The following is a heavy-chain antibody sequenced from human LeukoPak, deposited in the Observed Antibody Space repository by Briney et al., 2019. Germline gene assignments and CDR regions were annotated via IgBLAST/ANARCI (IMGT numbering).Heavy chain of an antibody. D-gene: IGHD5-18*01. J-gene: IGHJ4*02. Sequence: SETLSLTCTVSSTFIDNDYWAWIRQPPGKGLEWIGSIYHTGSTYFNPSLQSRVTISVDTSKNQFSLKLSSVTAADTAVYYCARDTGYSYGYDYWGQGTLVTVSS. V-gene: IGHV4-38-2*02. CDR2: IYHTGST. CDR3: ARDTGYSYGYDY. CDR1: STFIDNDY.